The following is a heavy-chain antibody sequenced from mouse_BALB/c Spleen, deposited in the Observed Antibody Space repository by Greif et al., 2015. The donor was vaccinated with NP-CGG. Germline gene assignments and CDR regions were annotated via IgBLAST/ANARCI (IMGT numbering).Heavy chain of an antibody. CDR3: ASDGYYAMDY. J-gene: IGHJ4*01. V-gene: IGHV2-9*02. CDR2: IWAGGST. CDR1: GFSLTSYG. Sequence: SGPGLVAPSQSLSITCTVSGFSLTSYGVHWVRQPPGKGLEWLGVIWAGGSTNYNSALMSRLSISKDNSKSQVLLKMNSLQTDDTAMYYCASDGYYAMDYWGQGTSVTVSS.